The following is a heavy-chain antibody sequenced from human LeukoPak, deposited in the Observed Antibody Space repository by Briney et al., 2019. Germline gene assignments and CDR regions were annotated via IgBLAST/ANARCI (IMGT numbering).Heavy chain of an antibody. CDR1: GFTFSSYS. J-gene: IGHJ4*02. CDR3: TTVLEPYTLDY. V-gene: IGHV3-48*01. CDR2: ISSSSTI. D-gene: IGHD1-1*01. Sequence: GGSLRLSCAASGFTFSSYSMNWVRQAPGKGLEWVSYISSSSTIYYADSVKGRFTISRDNAKNSLYLQMNSLKTEDTAVYYCTTVLEPYTLDYWGQGTLVTVSS.